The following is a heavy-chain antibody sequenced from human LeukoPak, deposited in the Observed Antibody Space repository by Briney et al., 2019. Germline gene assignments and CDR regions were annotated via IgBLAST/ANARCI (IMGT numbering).Heavy chain of an antibody. CDR1: GFTFSSYS. J-gene: IGHJ6*03. D-gene: IGHD2-2*01. CDR2: ISSSSSTI. Sequence: PGGSLRLSCAASGFTFSSYSMNWVRQAPGKGLEWVSYISSSSSTIYYADSVKGRFTISRDNAKNSLYLQMNSLRAEDTAVYYCARCMGYCSSTSCRLWRDYYYYYYMDVWGKGTTVTVSS. V-gene: IGHV3-48*04. CDR3: ARCMGYCSSTSCRLWRDYYYYYYMDV.